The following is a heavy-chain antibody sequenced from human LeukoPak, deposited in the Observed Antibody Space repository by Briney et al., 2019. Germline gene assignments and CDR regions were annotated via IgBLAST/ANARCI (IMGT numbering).Heavy chain of an antibody. CDR2: MNPNSGNT. CDR1: GYTFSSYD. J-gene: IGHJ5*02. Sequence: ASVTVSCKASGYTFSSYDINWVRQATGQGLEWMGWMNPNSGNTGYAQKFQGRVTMTRNTSISTAYMELSSLRSEDTAVYYCARSRGAAATFDPWGQGTLVTVSS. V-gene: IGHV1-8*01. D-gene: IGHD6-13*01. CDR3: ARSRGAAATFDP.